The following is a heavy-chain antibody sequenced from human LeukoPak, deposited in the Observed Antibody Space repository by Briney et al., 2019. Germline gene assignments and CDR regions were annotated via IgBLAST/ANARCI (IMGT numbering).Heavy chain of an antibody. Sequence: PGGSLRLFCAASGFNFSYHAMSWVRRAPGKGPEWVSALSDTGRTTHYADSVKGRFAISRDNSKNTLYLQLSSLRAEDTAVYHCARLPVNYYDSSGYYPHDYWGQGTQVTVSS. J-gene: IGHJ4*02. CDR2: LSDTGRTT. CDR1: GFNFSYHA. V-gene: IGHV3-23*01. D-gene: IGHD3-22*01. CDR3: ARLPVNYYDSSGYYPHDY.